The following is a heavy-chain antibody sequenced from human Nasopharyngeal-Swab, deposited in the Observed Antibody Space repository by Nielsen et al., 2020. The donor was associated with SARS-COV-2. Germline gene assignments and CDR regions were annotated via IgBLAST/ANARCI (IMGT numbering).Heavy chain of an antibody. D-gene: IGHD3-22*01. Sequence: WIRQPPGKGLEWIGEINHSGSTNYNPSLKSRVTISVDTSKNQFSLKLSSVTAADTAVYYCARGQGPRHYYDSSGYYYDVLGRGYYFDYWGQGTLVTASS. CDR3: ARGQGPRHYYDSSGYYYDVLGRGYYFDY. CDR2: INHSGST. V-gene: IGHV4-34*01. J-gene: IGHJ4*02.